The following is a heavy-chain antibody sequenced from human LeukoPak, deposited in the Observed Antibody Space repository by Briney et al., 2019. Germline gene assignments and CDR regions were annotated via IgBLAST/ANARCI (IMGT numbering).Heavy chain of an antibody. D-gene: IGHD2-2*01. Sequence: GGSLRLSCAGYGFIFSNYWVTWIRQAPGKGLEWVGNIKQDGSERYYVDSVKGRFTISRDNARNSAYLQMDNLRAEDTAVYYCARTSGTKLLRYWGQGTLVTVSS. J-gene: IGHJ4*02. CDR3: ARTSGTKLLRY. V-gene: IGHV3-7*01. CDR2: IKQDGSER. CDR1: GFIFSNYW.